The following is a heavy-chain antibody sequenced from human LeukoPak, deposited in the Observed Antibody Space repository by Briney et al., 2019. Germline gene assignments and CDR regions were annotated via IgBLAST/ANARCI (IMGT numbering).Heavy chain of an antibody. CDR1: GYSFTSYW. J-gene: IGHJ3*02. CDR3: ARLAGYSSSWQFNDAFDI. D-gene: IGHD6-13*01. V-gene: IGHV5-51*01. Sequence: GESLKISCKGSGYSFTSYWIGWVRQMPGKGLEWMGIIYPGDSDTRYSPSFQGQVTISADKSISTAYLQWSSLKASDTAMYYCARLAGYSSSWQFNDAFDIWGQGTMVTVSS. CDR2: IYPGDSDT.